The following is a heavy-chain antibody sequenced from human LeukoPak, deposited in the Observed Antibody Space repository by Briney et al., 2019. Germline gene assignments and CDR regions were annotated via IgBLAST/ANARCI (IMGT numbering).Heavy chain of an antibody. D-gene: IGHD4-17*01. J-gene: IGHJ5*02. CDR1: GGSVASRTHY. CDR2: IHHIGST. CDR3: ARVGDYGDYVNWFDP. Sequence: PSETLSLTCTVSGGSVASRTHYWGWIRQPPGKGLEWIGSIHHIGSTYYNPSLKSRVTISLDTSKNQLSLKVNSVTAADTAVYYCARVGDYGDYVNWFDPWGQGTLVTVSS. V-gene: IGHV4-39*07.